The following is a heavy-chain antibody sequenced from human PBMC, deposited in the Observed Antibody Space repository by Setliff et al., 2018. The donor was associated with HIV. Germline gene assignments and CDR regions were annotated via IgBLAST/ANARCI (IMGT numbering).Heavy chain of an antibody. CDR3: ARELSVSGVYYYYMDV. Sequence: SETLSLTCAVSGGSISSYYWSWIRQPAGKGLEWIGRIYTSGSTNYNPSLKSRVTMSVDTPKNQFSLKLNSVTAADTAVYYCARELSVSGVYYYYMDVWGKGTTVTVSS. D-gene: IGHD5-12*01. CDR2: IYTSGST. V-gene: IGHV4-4*07. J-gene: IGHJ6*03. CDR1: GGSISSYY.